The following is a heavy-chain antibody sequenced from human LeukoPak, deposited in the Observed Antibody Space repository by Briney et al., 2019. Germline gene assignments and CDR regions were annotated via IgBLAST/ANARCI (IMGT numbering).Heavy chain of an antibody. J-gene: IGHJ4*02. CDR3: ARISYDSYGYADY. Sequence: SGPALVKPTQTLTLTCTFSGFSLYTSGMFVSWIRQPPGKALEWPALIDWDDDKNYSTSLKTRLTISKDTSKNQVVLTMTNMDPVDTATHYCARISYDSYGYADYWGQGTLVTVSS. V-gene: IGHV2-70*01. CDR1: GFSLYTSGMF. CDR2: IDWDDDK. D-gene: IGHD3-22*01.